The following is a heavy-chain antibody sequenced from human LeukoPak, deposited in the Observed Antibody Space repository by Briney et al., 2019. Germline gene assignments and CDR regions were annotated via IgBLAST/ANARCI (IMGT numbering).Heavy chain of an antibody. J-gene: IGHJ4*02. CDR3: ARENSGGSAFDY. CDR2: INQGGSEK. V-gene: IGHV3-7*01. D-gene: IGHD3-16*01. CDR1: EFTFSIYW. Sequence: PGGSLRLSCAASEFTFSIYWMSWVRQAPGKGLEWVANINQGGSEKYYVDSVKGRFTISRDNAKNSLYQQMNNLRADDTAVYYCARENSGGSAFDYWGQGTLVTVSS.